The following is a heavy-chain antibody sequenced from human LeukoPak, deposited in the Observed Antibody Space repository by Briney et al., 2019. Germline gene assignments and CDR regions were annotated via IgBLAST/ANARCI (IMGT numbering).Heavy chain of an antibody. J-gene: IGHJ6*02. CDR2: IRYDGSNK. CDR1: GFTFSSYG. V-gene: IGHV3-30*02. CDR3: ARVGHQDGYNFRDYYYYGMDV. D-gene: IGHD5-24*01. Sequence: GGSLRLSCAASGFTFSSYGMHWVRQAPGKGLEWVAFIRYDGSNKYYADPVKGRFTISRDNSKNTLYLQMNSLRAEDTAVYYCARVGHQDGYNFRDYYYYGMDVWGQGTTVTVSS.